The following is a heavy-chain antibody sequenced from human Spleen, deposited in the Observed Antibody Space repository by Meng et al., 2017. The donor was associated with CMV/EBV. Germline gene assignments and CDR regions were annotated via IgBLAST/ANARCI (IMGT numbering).Heavy chain of an antibody. CDR1: FTFSSYS. J-gene: IGHJ5*02. Sequence: FTFSSYSMNWVRQAPGKGLEWVSSISSSSSYIYYADSVKGRFTISRDNAKNSLYLQMNSLRAEDTAVYYCASQGLRFLEWSVNWFDPWGQGTLVTVSS. V-gene: IGHV3-21*01. D-gene: IGHD3-3*01. CDR3: ASQGLRFLEWSVNWFDP. CDR2: ISSSSSYI.